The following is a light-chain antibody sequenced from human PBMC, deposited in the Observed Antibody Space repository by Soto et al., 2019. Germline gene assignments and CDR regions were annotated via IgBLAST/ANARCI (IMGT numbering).Light chain of an antibody. CDR1: QILLHSNGYNY. CDR3: MEALQTPRT. J-gene: IGKJ1*01. V-gene: IGKV2-28*01. CDR2: LGS. Sequence: DTVLTRTLPSLSVTSRPPAAVSCKSPQILLHSNGYNYLDWYMQKTGKSPQIRIYLGSNRSSGVPARFSGSGSGTDFKLKIISVEAEDVGVDYGMEALQTPRTSCQGTKVDIK.